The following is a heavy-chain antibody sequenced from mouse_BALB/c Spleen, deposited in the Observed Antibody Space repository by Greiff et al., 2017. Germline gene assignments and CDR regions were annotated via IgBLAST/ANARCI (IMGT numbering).Heavy chain of an antibody. Sequence: DVMLVESGGGLVKPGGSLKLSCAASGFAFSSYDMSWVRQTPEKRLEWVAYISSGGGSTYYPDTVKGRFTISRDNAKNTLYLQMSSLKSEDTAMYYCARPFTTVVATDYWGQGTTLTVSS. CDR3: ARPFTTVVATDY. J-gene: IGHJ2*01. CDR1: GFAFSSYD. D-gene: IGHD1-1*01. V-gene: IGHV5-12-1*01. CDR2: ISSGGGST.